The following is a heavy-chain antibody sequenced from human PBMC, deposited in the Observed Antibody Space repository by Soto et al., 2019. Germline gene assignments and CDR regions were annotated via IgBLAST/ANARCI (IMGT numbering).Heavy chain of an antibody. Sequence: SETLSLPCTVSGGSISSYYWSWIRQPPGKGLEWIGYIYYSGSTNYNPSLKSRVTIAVDTSKNQFFLKLSAVPDTDTALYFHARITYESSGYYPNPYFQNGGPDTLVTAFS. CDR1: GGSISSYY. D-gene: IGHD3-22*01. J-gene: IGHJ1*01. CDR2: IYYSGST. V-gene: IGHV4-59*01. CDR3: ARITYESSGYYPNPYFQN.